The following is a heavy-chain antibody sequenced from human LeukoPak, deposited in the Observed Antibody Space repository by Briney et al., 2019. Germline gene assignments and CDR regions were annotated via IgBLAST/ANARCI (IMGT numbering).Heavy chain of an antibody. Sequence: GASVKVSCKASGYTFTSYGISWVRQAPGQGLEWMGWISAYNGNTNYAQKLQGRVTMTTDTSTSTAYMELRSLRSDDTAVYYCARDSPDCSGGSCYEPFDYWGQGTLVTVSS. D-gene: IGHD2-15*01. J-gene: IGHJ4*02. CDR1: GYTFTSYG. CDR3: ARDSPDCSGGSCYEPFDY. V-gene: IGHV1-18*01. CDR2: ISAYNGNT.